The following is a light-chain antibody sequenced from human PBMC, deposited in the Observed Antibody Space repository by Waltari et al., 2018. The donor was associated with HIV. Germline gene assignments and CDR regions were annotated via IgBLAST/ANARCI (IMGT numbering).Light chain of an antibody. CDR2: GAS. V-gene: IGKV3-20*01. Sequence: EIVLTQSPGTLSLSPGERATLSCRASQTITTSYLAWYNQKPGQAPRLLIYGASSRATGIPDRGSGSGSGTDFTLTISRLEPEDVAVYYCQQSGTSITFGGGTKVEIK. CDR3: QQSGTSIT. CDR1: QTITTSY. J-gene: IGKJ4*01.